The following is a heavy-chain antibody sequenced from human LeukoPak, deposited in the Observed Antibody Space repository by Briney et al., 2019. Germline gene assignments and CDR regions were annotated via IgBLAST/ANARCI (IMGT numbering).Heavy chain of an antibody. CDR2: INPDSGAT. J-gene: IGHJ4*02. D-gene: IGHD3-10*01. CDR3: ATGGGYFYDY. CDR1: GYAFTRYN. V-gene: IGHV1-2*02. Sequence: ASVKVSCKASGYAFTRYNFHLVRQAPGQGLEWMGWINPDSGATNYAQKFQGRVTMTWDTSISTAYMELNSFRSDDTAVYYCATGGGYFYDYWGQGTLVTVSS.